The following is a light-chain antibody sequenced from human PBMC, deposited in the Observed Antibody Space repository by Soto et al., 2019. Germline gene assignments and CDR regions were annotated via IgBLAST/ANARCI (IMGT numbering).Light chain of an antibody. CDR1: SSDVGYYNY. CDR2: DVN. J-gene: IGLJ1*01. V-gene: IGLV2-14*01. CDR3: SSYTSSSTYV. Sequence: QSALTQPASVSGSPGQSIAISCTGTSSDVGYYNYVSWYQQHPGKAPNVMIYDVNNRPSGVPDRFSGSKSGNTASLTISGVPAEDEDDYYCSSYTSSSTYVFGTGTKVTVL.